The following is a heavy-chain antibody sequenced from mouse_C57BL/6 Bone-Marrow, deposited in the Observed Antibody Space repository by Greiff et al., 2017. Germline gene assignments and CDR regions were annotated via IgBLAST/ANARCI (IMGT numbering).Heavy chain of an antibody. V-gene: IGHV1-69*01. D-gene: IGHD2-2*01. CDR3: ARDGYDGAWFAY. CDR1: GYTFTSYW. Sequence: QVQLQQPGAELVMPGASVKLSCTASGYTFTSYWMHWVKQRPGQGLEWIGEIDPSDSYTNYNQKFKGKSTLTVDKSSSTAYMQLSSLTSEASAVYYCARDGYDGAWFAYWGQGTLVTVSA. J-gene: IGHJ3*01. CDR2: IDPSDSYT.